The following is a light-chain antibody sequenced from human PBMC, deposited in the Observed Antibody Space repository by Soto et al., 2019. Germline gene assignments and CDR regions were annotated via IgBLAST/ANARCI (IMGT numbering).Light chain of an antibody. CDR3: QQYGGSPRT. J-gene: IGKJ1*01. CDR1: QSISSNF. V-gene: IGKV3-20*01. Sequence: VMTQSPATLSVSPGEGATLSCRVSQSISSNFLAWYQQKRGQAPRLLIHGASNRATGIPDRFSGSGSGTDSTLTITRLEPQPFAAYYCQQYGGSPRTFGQGTKVDIK. CDR2: GAS.